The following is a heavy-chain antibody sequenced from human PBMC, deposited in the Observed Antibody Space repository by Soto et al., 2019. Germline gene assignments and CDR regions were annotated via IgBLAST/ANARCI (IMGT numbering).Heavy chain of an antibody. CDR1: GFTFSSYA. V-gene: IGHV3-23*01. J-gene: IGHJ5*02. CDR3: AKAELQDYYDSSGFNWFDP. Sequence: PGGSLRLSCAASGFTFSSYAMSWVRQAPGKGLEWVSAISGSGGSTYYADSVKGRFTISRDNSKNTLYLQMNSLRAEDTAVYYCAKAELQDYYDSSGFNWFDPWGQGTLVTVSS. CDR2: ISGSGGST. D-gene: IGHD3-22*01.